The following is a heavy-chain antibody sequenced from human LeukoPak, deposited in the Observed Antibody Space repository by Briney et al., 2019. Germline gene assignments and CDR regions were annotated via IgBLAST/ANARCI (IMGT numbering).Heavy chain of an antibody. D-gene: IGHD2-2*01. CDR3: ARTPAAMFVQNWFDP. CDR2: ISYDGSSK. J-gene: IGHJ5*02. Sequence: GGSLRLSCAASGFTFSSYAMHWVRQAPGKGLEWVSVISYDGSSKYYADSVKGRFTISRDNSKNTLYLQMNSLRAEDTAVYYCARTPAAMFVQNWFDPWGQGTLVTVSS. CDR1: GFTFSSYA. V-gene: IGHV3-30*04.